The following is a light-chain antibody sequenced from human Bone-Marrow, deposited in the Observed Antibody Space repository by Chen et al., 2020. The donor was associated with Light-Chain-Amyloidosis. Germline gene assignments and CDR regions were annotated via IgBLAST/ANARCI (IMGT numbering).Light chain of an antibody. CDR1: SSDVGAHNY. CDR3: SSYTTSDSYV. Sequence: QSALTQPASVSGSPGQSITISCTGGSSDVGAHNYVSWYQQLPGKAPKLIIYDVSNRPSGVSDRFSGSKSGNTASLTSSGLQAEDEADFYCSSYTTSDSYVFGTGTKVSVL. V-gene: IGLV2-14*03. J-gene: IGLJ1*01. CDR2: DVS.